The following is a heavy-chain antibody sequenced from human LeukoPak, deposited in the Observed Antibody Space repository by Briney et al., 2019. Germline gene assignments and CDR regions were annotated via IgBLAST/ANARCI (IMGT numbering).Heavy chain of an antibody. CDR2: ISAYNGNT. D-gene: IGHD3-22*01. Sequence: ASVKVSCKSSGYTFTSYGIIWVRQAPGQGLEWMGWISAYNGNTNYAQKLQGRVTMTTDTSTSTAYMELRSLRSDDTAVYYCARVRGYYDSSGPRDYWGQGTLVTVSS. V-gene: IGHV1-18*01. CDR3: ARVRGYYDSSGPRDY. J-gene: IGHJ4*02. CDR1: GYTFTSYG.